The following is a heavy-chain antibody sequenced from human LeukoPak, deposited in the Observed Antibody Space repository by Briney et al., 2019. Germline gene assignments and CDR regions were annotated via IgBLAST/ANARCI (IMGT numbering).Heavy chain of an antibody. V-gene: IGHV4-34*01. Sequence: SETLSLTCDVYRGSFSDYYWSWLRQPPGKGLEWIGEINHSGSTNYNPSLKSRVTISVDTSKTQFSLKLSSVTAADTAVYYCARASRFLVRYYMDVWGKGTTVTVSS. J-gene: IGHJ6*03. CDR2: INHSGST. CDR3: ARASRFLVRYYMDV. D-gene: IGHD3-3*01. CDR1: RGSFSDYY.